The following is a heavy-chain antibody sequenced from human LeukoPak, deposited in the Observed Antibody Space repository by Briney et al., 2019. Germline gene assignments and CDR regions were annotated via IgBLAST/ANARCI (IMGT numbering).Heavy chain of an antibody. J-gene: IGHJ4*02. CDR1: GGTFSSYA. CDR2: IIPIFGTA. D-gene: IGHD3-22*01. Sequence: SVKVSCKASGGTFSSYAISWVRQAPGHGLEWMGGIIPIFGTANYAQKFQGRVTITADESTSTAYMELSSLRSEDTAVYYCARGMIAELYYFDYWGQGTLVTVSS. V-gene: IGHV1-69*13. CDR3: ARGMIAELYYFDY.